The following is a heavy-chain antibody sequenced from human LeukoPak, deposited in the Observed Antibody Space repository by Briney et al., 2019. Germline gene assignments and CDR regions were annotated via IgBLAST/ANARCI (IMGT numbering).Heavy chain of an antibody. Sequence: GGSLRLSCVASGFTFSSYAMSWVRQAPGKGLEWVSATSGSGGSTYYADSVKGRFTISRDNSKNTLYLQINSLKAEDTAVYYCAKDRVGELDAFDIWGQGTMVTVSS. CDR2: TSGSGGST. V-gene: IGHV3-23*01. D-gene: IGHD1-7*01. J-gene: IGHJ3*02. CDR1: GFTFSSYA. CDR3: AKDRVGELDAFDI.